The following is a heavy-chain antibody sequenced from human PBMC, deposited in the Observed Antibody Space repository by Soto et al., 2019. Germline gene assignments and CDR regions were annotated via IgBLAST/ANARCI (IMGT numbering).Heavy chain of an antibody. CDR1: GGTFSSYA. J-gene: IGHJ6*02. V-gene: IGHV1-18*01. CDR3: TREGSAPYYYYGMDA. CDR2: INTHNGNT. D-gene: IGHD3-10*01. Sequence: AASVKVSCKASGGTFSSYAISWVRQAPGQGLEWLGWINTHNGNTNYAQNLQGRVIMTADTSTSTAYMELRSLRSDDTAIYYCTREGSAPYYYYGMDAWGQGTTVTVSS.